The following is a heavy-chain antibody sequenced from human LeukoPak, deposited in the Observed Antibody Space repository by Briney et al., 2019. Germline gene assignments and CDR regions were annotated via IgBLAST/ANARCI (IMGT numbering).Heavy chain of an antibody. CDR1: GYTFTGYY. J-gene: IGHJ4*02. D-gene: IGHD3-22*01. CDR3: AKDYYNSSGYPPYFDY. V-gene: IGHV1-2*02. CDR2: INPNSGGT. Sequence: ASVKVSCKASGYTFTGYYMHWVRQAPGQGLEWRGWINPNSGGTNYAQKFQGRVTMTRDTSISTAYMELSRLRSDDTAFYYCAKDYYNSSGYPPYFDYWGQGTLVTVSS.